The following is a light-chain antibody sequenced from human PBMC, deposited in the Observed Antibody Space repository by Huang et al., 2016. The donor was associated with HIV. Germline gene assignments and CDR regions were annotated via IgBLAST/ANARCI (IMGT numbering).Light chain of an antibody. CDR2: AAS. J-gene: IGKJ4*01. V-gene: IGKV1-9*01. CDR3: QQFNNHPLT. CDR1: QGISSF. Sequence: IQLTQSPSSLSASVGDRVTITCRASQGISSFLAWYQQKPGKAPKLLMYAASTLHSGVPLRFSGSGSGTDFTLTISSLQPEDFATYYCQQFNNHPLTFGGGTKVEIK.